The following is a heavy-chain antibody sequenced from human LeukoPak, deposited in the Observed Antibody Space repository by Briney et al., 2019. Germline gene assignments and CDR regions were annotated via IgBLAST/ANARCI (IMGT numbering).Heavy chain of an antibody. CDR1: GFSVSDNY. Sequence: AGGSLRLSCAASGFSVSDNYMSWVRQAPGKGLEWVSIIHGGGSTDYADSVKGRFTLSRDNSKNTLYLQMNSLRAEDTAVYYCARRSSGSPPYYFDYWGQGTLVTVSS. CDR3: ARRSSGSPPYYFDY. V-gene: IGHV3-53*01. D-gene: IGHD1-26*01. J-gene: IGHJ4*02. CDR2: IHGGGST.